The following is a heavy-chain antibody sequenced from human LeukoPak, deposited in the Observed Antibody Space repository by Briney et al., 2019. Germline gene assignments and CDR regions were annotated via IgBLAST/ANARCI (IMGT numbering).Heavy chain of an antibody. J-gene: IGHJ4*02. D-gene: IGHD3-10*01. Sequence: ASVTVSCKASGYTFTGYYMHWVRQAPGQGLEWMGRINPNSGGTNYAQKFQGRVTMTRDTSISTAYMELSRLRSDDTAVYYCARDNFMVRGVNDYWGQGTLVTVSS. CDR1: GYTFTGYY. V-gene: IGHV1-2*06. CDR3: ARDNFMVRGVNDY. CDR2: INPNSGGT.